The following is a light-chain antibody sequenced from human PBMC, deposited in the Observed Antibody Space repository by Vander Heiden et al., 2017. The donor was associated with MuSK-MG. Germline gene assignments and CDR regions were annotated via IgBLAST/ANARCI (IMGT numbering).Light chain of an antibody. CDR1: QSSVNTYNKQDY. CDR3: QQYYSLNT. J-gene: IGKJ2*01. Sequence: IVMTQSPDSLPVPLGQRATISCKSSQSSVNTYNKQDYLEWYQQKPGQPPKLVIYWASIRESGVSDSFSWRGYVTDFTLTISSLQAADVAVYYCQQYYSLNTFGQGTKLEIK. CDR2: WAS. V-gene: IGKV4-1*01.